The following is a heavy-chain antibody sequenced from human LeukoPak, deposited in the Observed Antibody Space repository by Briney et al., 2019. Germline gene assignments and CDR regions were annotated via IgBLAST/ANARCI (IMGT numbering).Heavy chain of an antibody. CDR2: IKQDGSEK. CDR3: ARIEWERLGRAFDI. J-gene: IGHJ3*02. CDR1: GFTFSSCW. D-gene: IGHD1-26*01. Sequence: SGGSLRLSCAASGFTFSSCWMNWVRQAPGKGLEWVANIKQDGSEKYYVDSVKGRFTISRDNAKNSLYLQMNSLRAEDMAVYYCARIEWERLGRAFDIWGQGTMVTVSS. V-gene: IGHV3-7*03.